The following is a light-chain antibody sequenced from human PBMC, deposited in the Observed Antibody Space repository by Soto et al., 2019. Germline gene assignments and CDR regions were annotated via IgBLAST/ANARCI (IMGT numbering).Light chain of an antibody. Sequence: ALTQPPSVSGSPGQLVTISCTGTSTDFVSYNRVSWYQQPPGTAPKLIIYEASNRPSGVPDRFSGSKSGNTASLTISGLQAADEADYYCSLYTSENTYVFGTGTKVTV. CDR2: EAS. J-gene: IGLJ1*01. CDR3: SLYTSENTYV. CDR1: STDFVSYNR. V-gene: IGLV2-18*01.